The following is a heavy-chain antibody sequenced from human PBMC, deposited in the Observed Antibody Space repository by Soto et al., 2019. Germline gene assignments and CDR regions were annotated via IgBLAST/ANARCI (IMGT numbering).Heavy chain of an antibody. CDR1: GFTFSSYG. Sequence: GGSLRLSCAASGFTFSSYGMHWVRQAPGKGLEWVAVISYDGSNKYYADSVKGRFTISRDNSKNTLYLQMNSLRAEDTAVYYCARWGNTILDSSGYYQDSDAFDIWGQGTMVTVSS. CDR3: ARWGNTILDSSGYYQDSDAFDI. J-gene: IGHJ3*02. D-gene: IGHD3-22*01. CDR2: ISYDGSNK. V-gene: IGHV3-30*03.